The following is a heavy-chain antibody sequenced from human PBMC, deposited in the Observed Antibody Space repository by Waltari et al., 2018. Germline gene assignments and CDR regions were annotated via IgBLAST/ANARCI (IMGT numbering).Heavy chain of an antibody. CDR1: GGSISSYY. V-gene: IGHV4-4*07. J-gene: IGHJ3*02. D-gene: IGHD6-13*01. Sequence: QVQLQESGPGLVKPSETLSLTCTVSGGSISSYYWSWIRQPAGKGLEWIGRIYTSGSTNYNPSRKSRVTMSVDTSKNQFSLKLSSVTAADTAVYYCARDRGSSSWRDAFDIWGQGTMVTVSS. CDR2: IYTSGST. CDR3: ARDRGSSSWRDAFDI.